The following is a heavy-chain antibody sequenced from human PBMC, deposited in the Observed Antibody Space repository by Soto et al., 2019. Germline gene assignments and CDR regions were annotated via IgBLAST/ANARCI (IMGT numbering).Heavy chain of an antibody. CDR3: ARYYYGSGSYRYYYYYYGMDV. Sequence: ASVKVSCKASGGTFSSYAISWVRQAPGQGLEWMGGIIPIFGTANYAQKFQGRVTITADESTSIAYMGLSSLRSEDTAVYYCARYYYGSGSYRYYYYYYGMDVWGQGTTVTVSS. J-gene: IGHJ6*02. CDR1: GGTFSSYA. D-gene: IGHD3-10*01. V-gene: IGHV1-69*13. CDR2: IIPIFGTA.